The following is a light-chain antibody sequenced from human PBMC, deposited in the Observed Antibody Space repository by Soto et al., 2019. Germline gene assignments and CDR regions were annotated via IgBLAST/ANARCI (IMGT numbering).Light chain of an antibody. V-gene: IGKV3-11*01. J-gene: IGKJ4*01. CDR1: QNVNNY. CDR3: QQHTNWPLT. Sequence: EIVLTQSPCTLSLSPGQRATLSCRASQNVNNYLAWYQHKPGQAPRLLIYGASSRATGIPDRISGSGSGTDFSLTISSLEPEDSAVYYCQQHTNWPLTFGGGTKVDIK. CDR2: GAS.